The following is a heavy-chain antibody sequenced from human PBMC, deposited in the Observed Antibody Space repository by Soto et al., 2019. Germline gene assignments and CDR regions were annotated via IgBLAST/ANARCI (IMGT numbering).Heavy chain of an antibody. CDR1: GYTFTSYG. V-gene: IGHV1-18*01. CDR3: ARTLYGDNVDY. Sequence: GASVKVSCKASGYTFTSYGISWVRQASGQGLEWMGWISAYNGNTNYAQKLQGRVTMTRNTSISTAYMELSSLRSEDTAVYYCARTLYGDNVDYWGQGTLVTVSS. D-gene: IGHD4-17*01. CDR2: ISAYNGNT. J-gene: IGHJ4*02.